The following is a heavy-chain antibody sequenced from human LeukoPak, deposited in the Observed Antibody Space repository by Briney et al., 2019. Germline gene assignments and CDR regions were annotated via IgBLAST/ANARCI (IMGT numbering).Heavy chain of an antibody. Sequence: ASVKVSCKASGYTFTSYAMNWVRQAPGQGLEWMGWINTNTGNPTYAQGFTGRFVFSLDTSVSTAYLQISSLKAEDTAVYYCARDKWFGELLQYESTDFDYWGQGTLVTVSS. J-gene: IGHJ4*02. V-gene: IGHV7-4-1*02. D-gene: IGHD3-10*01. CDR1: GYTFTSYA. CDR2: INTNTGNP. CDR3: ARDKWFGELLQYESTDFDY.